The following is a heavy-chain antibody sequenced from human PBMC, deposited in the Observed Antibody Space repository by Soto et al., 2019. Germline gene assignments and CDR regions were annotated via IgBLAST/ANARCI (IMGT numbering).Heavy chain of an antibody. V-gene: IGHV4-30-2*01. Sequence: SETLSLTCAVSGGSISSGGYSWSWIRQPPGKGLEYIGYIYHSVSTYYNPSLKSRVTISVDRSKNQFSLRLSSVTAADTAVDYFVIGRWFDPCGQVTLVTVSS. CDR3: VIGRWFDP. J-gene: IGHJ5*02. CDR1: GGSISSGGYS. CDR2: IYHSVST. D-gene: IGHD2-21*01.